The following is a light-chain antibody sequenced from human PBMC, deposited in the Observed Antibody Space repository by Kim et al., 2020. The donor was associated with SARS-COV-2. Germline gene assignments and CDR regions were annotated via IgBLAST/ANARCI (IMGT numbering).Light chain of an antibody. CDR1: QTVTGR. CDR3: QQYHNYYT. CDR2: DVS. V-gene: IGKV3-15*01. Sequence: SVSPGERATPSCRASQTVTGRLAWYQQKSGQAPRLVMYDVSTRASGIPARFSGSGSGTEFTLTISSLESEDFAVYYCQQYHNYYTFGQGTKVDIK. J-gene: IGKJ2*01.